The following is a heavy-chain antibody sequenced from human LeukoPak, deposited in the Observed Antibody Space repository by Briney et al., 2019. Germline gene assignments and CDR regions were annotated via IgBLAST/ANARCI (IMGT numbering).Heavy chain of an antibody. Sequence: SETLSLTCTVSGGSISSGDYYRSWIRQPPGKGLEWIGYIYYSGSTYYNPSLKSRVTISVDTSKNQFSLKLSSVTAADTAVYYCAREGKNYYDSSGYYPDYWGQGTLVTVSS. CDR1: GGSISSGDYY. CDR2: IYYSGST. V-gene: IGHV4-30-4*01. D-gene: IGHD3-22*01. J-gene: IGHJ4*02. CDR3: AREGKNYYDSSGYYPDY.